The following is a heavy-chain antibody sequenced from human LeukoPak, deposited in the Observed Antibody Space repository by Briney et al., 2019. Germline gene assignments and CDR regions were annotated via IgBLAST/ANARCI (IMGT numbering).Heavy chain of an antibody. D-gene: IGHD3-10*01. CDR2: ISAYNGNT. J-gene: IGHJ6*02. CDR1: GYTFTSYG. V-gene: IGHV1-18*01. Sequence: ASVKVSCKASGYTFTSYGISWVRQAPGQGLEWMGGISAYNGNTNYEQKLQGRVTMTTDSSTSTAYMELRSLRSDHTAVYYCARGAELWFGEGSMDVWGQGTTVTVSS. CDR3: ARGAELWFGEGSMDV.